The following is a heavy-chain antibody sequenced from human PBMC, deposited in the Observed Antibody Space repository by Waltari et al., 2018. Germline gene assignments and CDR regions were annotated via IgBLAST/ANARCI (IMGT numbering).Heavy chain of an antibody. Sequence: QVQLQESGPGLVKPSQTLSLTCTVSGGSISSGSYSWSWIRQPAGKGLEGIGRIYTSGSTNYNPSLKSRVTISVDTSKNQFSLKLSSVTAADTAVYYCARGHVDTAMDDFDYWGQGTLVTVSS. D-gene: IGHD5-18*01. CDR2: IYTSGST. J-gene: IGHJ4*02. CDR1: GGSISSGSYS. V-gene: IGHV4-61*02. CDR3: ARGHVDTAMDDFDY.